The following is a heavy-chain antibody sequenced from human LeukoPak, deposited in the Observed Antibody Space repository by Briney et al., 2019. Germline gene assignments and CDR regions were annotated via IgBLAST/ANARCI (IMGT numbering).Heavy chain of an antibody. D-gene: IGHD3-10*01. CDR3: ARPMVRGYNYYYMYV. CDR2: INHSGST. V-gene: IGHV4-34*01. J-gene: IGHJ6*03. Sequence: SETLSLTCAVYGGSFSGYYWSWIRQPPGKGLEWIGEINHSGSTNYNPSLKSRVTISVDTSKNQFSLKLSSVTAADTAVYYCARPMVRGYNYYYMYVWGKGTTVTVSS. CDR1: GGSFSGYY.